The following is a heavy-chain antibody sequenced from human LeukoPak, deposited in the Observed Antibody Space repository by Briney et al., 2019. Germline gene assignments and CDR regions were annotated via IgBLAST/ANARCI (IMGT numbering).Heavy chain of an antibody. J-gene: IGHJ4*02. CDR3: ARGKYYYDSSGYYYFDY. CDR1: GFTFDDYG. D-gene: IGHD3-22*01. V-gene: IGHV3-20*04. Sequence: GGSLRLSCAASGFTFDDYGMSWVRQAPGRGLEWVSGINWNGGSTGYADSVKGRFTLSRDNAKNSLYLQMNSLRAEDTALYYCARGKYYYDSSGYYYFDYWGQGTLVTVSS. CDR2: INWNGGST.